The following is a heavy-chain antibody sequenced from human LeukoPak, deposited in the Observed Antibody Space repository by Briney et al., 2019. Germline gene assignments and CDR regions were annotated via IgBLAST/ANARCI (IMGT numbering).Heavy chain of an antibody. D-gene: IGHD3-16*01. V-gene: IGHV1-18*01. J-gene: IGHJ4*02. CDR2: FTVYNGNT. CDR1: GYTFTDYN. CDR3: ARVGLSGYFFDY. Sequence: ASVKVSCKASGYTFTDYNINWVRQAPGQGLEWMGWFTVYNGNTHFARKFQGRVTMTTDTSTSTAYMELRSLTSDDTAVYYCARVGLSGYFFDYWGQGTLVTVSS.